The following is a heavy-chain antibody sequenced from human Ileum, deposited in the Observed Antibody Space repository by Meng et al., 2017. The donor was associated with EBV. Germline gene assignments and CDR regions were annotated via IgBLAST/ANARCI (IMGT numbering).Heavy chain of an antibody. CDR2: IFYRGNT. D-gene: IGHD4-17*01. J-gene: IGHJ4*02. V-gene: IGHV4-39*07. CDR1: GDSMSSSNYY. CDR3: VSAYDYGDYEAFAY. Sequence: HLQLPESGPGLVRPSETLSLTCSVPGDSMSSSNYYWGWIRQSPGKALECIGTIFYRGNTFYNPSLKTRLTISVDTSKNEFSLNLKSVTAADTAVYYCVSAYDYGDYEAFAYWGLGSLVTVSS.